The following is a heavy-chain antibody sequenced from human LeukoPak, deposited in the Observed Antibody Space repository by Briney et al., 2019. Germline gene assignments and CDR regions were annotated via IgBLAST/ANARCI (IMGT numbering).Heavy chain of an antibody. CDR2: ISGGGVST. CDR3: ARGGQRYCSGGSCYGGVDY. J-gene: IGHJ4*02. Sequence: GGSLRLSCAASGFTFSSYAMSWVRQAPGQGLEWVSAISGGGVSTYLADSVTGRFTISRDNSKNTLYLQMNSLRAEDTAVYYCARGGQRYCSGGSCYGGVDYWGQGTLVTVSS. D-gene: IGHD2-15*01. CDR1: GFTFSSYA. V-gene: IGHV3-23*01.